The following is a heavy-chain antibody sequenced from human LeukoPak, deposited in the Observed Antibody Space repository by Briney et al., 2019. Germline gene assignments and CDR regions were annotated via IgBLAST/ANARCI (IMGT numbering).Heavy chain of an antibody. CDR3: AKDRTFDWLPNDY. D-gene: IGHD3-9*01. Sequence: GGSLSLSCAASGFTFSSYGMHWVRQAPGKGLEWVALIRYHGSDKYYAQSVKGRFTISRDNSKNMLYLQLNSLRGEDTAMYYCAKDRTFDWLPNDYWGQGTLVTVSS. CDR2: IRYHGSDK. J-gene: IGHJ4*02. CDR1: GFTFSSYG. V-gene: IGHV3-30*02.